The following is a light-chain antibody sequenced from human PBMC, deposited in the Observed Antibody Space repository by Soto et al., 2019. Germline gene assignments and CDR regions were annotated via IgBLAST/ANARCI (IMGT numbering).Light chain of an antibody. Sequence: DIQMTLSPSTLSASVGDRVTITCRASQTIDSWLAWYQQRPGKPPNLLIYKASTLASGVPSRFSGSGSGTEFTLTISSLQPEDFATYYCQQANSFPGTFGQGTRLEI. CDR2: KAS. CDR3: QQANSFPGT. J-gene: IGKJ5*01. V-gene: IGKV1-5*03. CDR1: QTIDSW.